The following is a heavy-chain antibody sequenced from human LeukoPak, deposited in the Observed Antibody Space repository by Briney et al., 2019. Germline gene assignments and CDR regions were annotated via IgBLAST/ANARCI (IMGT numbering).Heavy chain of an antibody. Sequence: GESLKISCKGSGYSFTNYWIGWVRQMAGKGLEWMGIIYPGVSDTRYSPSFQGQVTISVDKSISTAYLQWSSLKASDTAMYYCARQGVYSSGWYPFDYWGQGTLVTVSS. CDR2: IYPGVSDT. CDR1: GYSFTNYW. CDR3: ARQGVYSSGWYPFDY. V-gene: IGHV5-51*01. J-gene: IGHJ4*02. D-gene: IGHD6-19*01.